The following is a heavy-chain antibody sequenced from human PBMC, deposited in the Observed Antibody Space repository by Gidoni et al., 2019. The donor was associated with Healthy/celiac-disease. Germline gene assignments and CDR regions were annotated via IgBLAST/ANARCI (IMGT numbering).Heavy chain of an antibody. J-gene: IGHJ4*02. Sequence: EVQLVESGGGLVKPGGSLSLSCAASGFTFSSYSMNWVRQAPGKGLEWVSSISSSSSYIYYADSVKGRFTISRDNAKNSLYLQMNSLRAEDTAVYYCASDTYYYDSSAGFDYWGQGTLVTVSS. D-gene: IGHD3-22*01. CDR3: ASDTYYYDSSAGFDY. CDR2: ISSSSSYI. CDR1: GFTFSSYS. V-gene: IGHV3-21*01.